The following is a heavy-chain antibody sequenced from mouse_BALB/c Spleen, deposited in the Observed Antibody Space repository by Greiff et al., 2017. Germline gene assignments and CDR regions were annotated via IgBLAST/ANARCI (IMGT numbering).Heavy chain of an antibody. J-gene: IGHJ2*01. CDR1: GYTFTSYW. CDR3: SEGSLYYFDY. Sequence: VQLKQSGTVLARPGASVKMSCKASGYTFTSYWMHWVKQRPGQGLEWIGAIYPGNSDTSYNQKFKGKAKLTAVTSTSTAYMELSSLTNEDSAVYYCSEGSLYYFDYWGQGTTLTVSS. CDR2: IYPGNSDT. V-gene: IGHV1-5*01.